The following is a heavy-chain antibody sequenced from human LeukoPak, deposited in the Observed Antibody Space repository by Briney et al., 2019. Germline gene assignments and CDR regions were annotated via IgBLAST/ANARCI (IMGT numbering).Heavy chain of an antibody. CDR2: IYYSGST. CDR3: AKGAPGVVVVVAETDYYYGMDV. CDR1: GGSISSYY. V-gene: IGHV4-59*08. Sequence: SETLSLTCTVSGGSISSYYWSWIRQPPGKGLEWIGYIYYSGSTNYNPSLKSRVTISVDTSKNQFSLKLSSVTAADTALYYCAKGAPGVVVVVAETDYYYGMDVWGQGTTVTVSS. J-gene: IGHJ6*02. D-gene: IGHD2-15*01.